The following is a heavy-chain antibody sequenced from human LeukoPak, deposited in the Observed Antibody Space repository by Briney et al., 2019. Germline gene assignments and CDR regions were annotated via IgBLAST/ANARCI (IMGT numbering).Heavy chain of an antibody. V-gene: IGHV3-11*04. CDR2: ISNDSVDK. J-gene: IGHJ3*02. CDR1: GFIFSDYY. D-gene: IGHD3-3*01. CDR3: ARRDWVSGAVRAFDI. Sequence: GGSLRLSCVGSGFIFSDYYMRWVRQAPGKGLEWVSYISNDSVDKYYVDSVRGRFTISRDNAKKSMYLQMSGLRVEDTAVYYCARRDWVSGAVRAFDIWGQGTMVTVSS.